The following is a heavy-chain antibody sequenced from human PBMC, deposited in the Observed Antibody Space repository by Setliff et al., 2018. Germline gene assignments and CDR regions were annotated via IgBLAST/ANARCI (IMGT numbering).Heavy chain of an antibody. V-gene: IGHV3-7*01. CDR3: FGAGTCSY. CDR1: GFTFSSLW. J-gene: IGHJ4*02. D-gene: IGHD3-10*01. Sequence: GSLRLSCSASGFTFSSLWMAWVRQAPGKGLEWVANINQGGSDQFYVDSVKGRFTISRDNAKNSLSLQMNSLRTEDTAVYYCFGAGTCSYWGQGTLVTVSS. CDR2: INQGGSDQ.